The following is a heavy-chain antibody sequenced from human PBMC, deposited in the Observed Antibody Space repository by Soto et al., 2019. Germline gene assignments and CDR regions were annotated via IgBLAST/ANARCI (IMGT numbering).Heavy chain of an antibody. Sequence: GGSLRLSCAASGFTFSHAWMSWVRQAPGKGLEWVGRIKSKTDGETKDYGAPVRGRFTISRDDSKDTLYLQMNGLRIEDTAVYYCCVVKRRDQYSTSGYWFDPWGPGTLVTVSS. V-gene: IGHV3-15*01. D-gene: IGHD2-15*01. CDR3: CVVKRRDQYSTSGYWFDP. J-gene: IGHJ5*02. CDR2: IKSKTDGETK. CDR1: GFTFSHAW.